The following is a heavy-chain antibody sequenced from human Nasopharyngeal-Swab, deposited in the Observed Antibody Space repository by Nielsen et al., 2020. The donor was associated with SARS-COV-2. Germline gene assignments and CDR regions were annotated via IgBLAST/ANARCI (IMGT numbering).Heavy chain of an antibody. V-gene: IGHV1-46*01. Sequence: ASVKVSCKASGYTFTSYGISWVRQAPGQGLEWMGIINPSGGSTSYAQKFQGRVTMTRDTSTSTVYMELSSLRSEDTAVYYCAREHIVVVPAAEWDYWGQGTLVTVSS. CDR3: AREHIVVVPAAEWDY. CDR2: INPSGGST. J-gene: IGHJ4*02. CDR1: GYTFTSYG. D-gene: IGHD2-2*01.